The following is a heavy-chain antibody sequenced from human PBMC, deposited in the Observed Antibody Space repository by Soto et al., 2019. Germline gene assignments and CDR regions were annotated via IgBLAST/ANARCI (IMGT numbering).Heavy chain of an antibody. CDR1: RFSFSDQY. CDR2: IGNKANSYTT. V-gene: IGHV3-72*01. D-gene: IGHD2-21*01. CDR3: TRGYSSVSIYAFDV. J-gene: IGHJ3*01. Sequence: PGGSLRLSCAASRFSFSDQYIDWVRQAPGKGLEWVGRIGNKANSYTTEYAASVKGRFTISRDDSKNSVSLEMNSLKTEDTVVYHCTRGYSSVSIYAFDVWGQGTMVTVS.